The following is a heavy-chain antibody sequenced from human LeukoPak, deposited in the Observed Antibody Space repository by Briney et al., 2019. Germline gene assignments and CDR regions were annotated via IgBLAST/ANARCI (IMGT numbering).Heavy chain of an antibody. CDR1: GHTFTDYY. CDR3: TRGLSIATRPAYYFDY. Sequence: GASVKVSCKTSGHTFTDYYMHWVRQAPGQGFESMGWINPNSGGTNYAQKFQGRVTMTRDTSISTAYMELTSLRSDDTAVYYCTRGLSIATRPAYYFDYWGQGTLVTVSS. V-gene: IGHV1-2*02. CDR2: INPNSGGT. J-gene: IGHJ4*02. D-gene: IGHD6-6*01.